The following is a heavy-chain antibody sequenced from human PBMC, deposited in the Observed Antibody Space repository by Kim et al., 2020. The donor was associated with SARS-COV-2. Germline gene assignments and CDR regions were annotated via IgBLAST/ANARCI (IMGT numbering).Heavy chain of an antibody. V-gene: IGHV4-39*01. J-gene: IGHJ6*02. CDR1: GGSISSSSYY. CDR2: IYYSGST. Sequence: SETLSLTCTVSGGSISSSSYYWGWIRQPPGKGLEWIGSIYYSGSTYYNPSLKSRVTISVDTSKNQFSLKLSSVTAADTAVYYCARLREVGGEWGYYYYGMDVWGQGTTVTVSS. CDR3: ARLREVGGEWGYYYYGMDV. D-gene: IGHD3-16*01.